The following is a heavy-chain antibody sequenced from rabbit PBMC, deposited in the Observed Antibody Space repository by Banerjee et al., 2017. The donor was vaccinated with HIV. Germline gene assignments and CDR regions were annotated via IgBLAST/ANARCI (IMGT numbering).Heavy chain of an antibody. CDR2: IYAGGSTTS. V-gene: IGHV1S40*01. Sequence: QSLEESGGDLVKPGASLTLTCTASGFSFSSGYYMCWVRQAPGKGLEWIACIYAGGSTTSYYASWAKGRFAISKTSSTTVTLQMTSLTVADTATYFCAKTGGSADGNSLDPWGPGTLVTVS. CDR3: AKTGGSADGNSLDP. D-gene: IGHD8-1*01. CDR1: GFSFSSGYY. J-gene: IGHJ2*01.